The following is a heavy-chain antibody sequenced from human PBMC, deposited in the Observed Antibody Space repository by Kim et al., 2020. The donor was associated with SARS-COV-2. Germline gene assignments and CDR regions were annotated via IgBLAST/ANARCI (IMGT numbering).Heavy chain of an antibody. CDR3: ARSVFGDNY. D-gene: IGHD3-10*02. CDR2: INQDGSES. V-gene: IGHV3-7*01. CDR1: GFTFSHVW. J-gene: IGHJ4*02. Sequence: GGSLRLSCAASGFTFSHVWMTWVRQAPGKGLEWVANINQDGSESYYVDSVKGRFTISRDNAKNSLYLQMNSLRVEDTAVYYCARSVFGDNYWGQGTLVSV.